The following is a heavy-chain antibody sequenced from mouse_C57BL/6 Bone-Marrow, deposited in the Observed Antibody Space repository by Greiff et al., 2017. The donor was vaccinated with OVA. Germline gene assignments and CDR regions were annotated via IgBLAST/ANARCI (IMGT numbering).Heavy chain of an antibody. CDR1: GYTFTSYW. J-gene: IGHJ2*01. D-gene: IGHD2-4*01. CDR2: IHPNSGST. CDR3: ARWGDYDGYFDY. Sequence: VQLQQPGAELVKPGASVKLSCKASGYTFTSYWMHWVKQRPGQGLEWIGMIHPNSGSTNYNEKFKSKATLTVDKSSSTAYMQLSSLTSEDSAVYYCARWGDYDGYFDYWGQGTTLTVSS. V-gene: IGHV1-64*01.